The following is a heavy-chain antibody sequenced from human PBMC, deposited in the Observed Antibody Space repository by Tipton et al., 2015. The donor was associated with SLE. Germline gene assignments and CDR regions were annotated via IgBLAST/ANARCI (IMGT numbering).Heavy chain of an antibody. D-gene: IGHD3-16*01. J-gene: IGHJ4*02. CDR2: TSYGGST. Sequence: LRLSCTVSGGSFSRGGYYWTWIRQLPGKGLEWIGYTSYGGSTYYSPSLKSRVTISVDTSNNQFSLNLRSVTAADTAVYFCARVDDSWGSYTAYYFDYWGQGVLVTVSA. V-gene: IGHV4-31*02. CDR1: GGSFSRGGYY. CDR3: ARVDDSWGSYTAYYFDY.